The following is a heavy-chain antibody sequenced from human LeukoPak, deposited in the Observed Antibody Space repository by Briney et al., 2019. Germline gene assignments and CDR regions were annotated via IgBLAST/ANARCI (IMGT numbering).Heavy chain of an antibody. CDR2: IYYSGST. D-gene: IGHD2-2*01. V-gene: IGHV4-31*03. Sequence: SETLSLTCTVSGGSISSGGYYWSWIRQHPGKGLEWIGYIYYSGSTYYNPSLKSRVTISVDTSKNQFSLKLSSVTAADTAVYYCARAGRGHCSSTSCEYNWFDPWGQGTLVTVSS. CDR1: GGSISSGGYY. J-gene: IGHJ5*02. CDR3: ARAGRGHCSSTSCEYNWFDP.